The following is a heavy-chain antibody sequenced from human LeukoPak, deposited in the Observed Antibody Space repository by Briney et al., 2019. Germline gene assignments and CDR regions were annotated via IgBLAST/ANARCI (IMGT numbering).Heavy chain of an antibody. J-gene: IGHJ4*02. D-gene: IGHD2-2*02. CDR1: GGTFSSYA. Sequence: SVKVSCKASGGTFSSYAISWVRQAPGQGLEWMGGIIPIFGTANYAQKFQGRVTITTDESTSTAYMELSSLRSEDTAVYYCARTPCSSTSCHMYYFDYWGQGTLVTVSS. V-gene: IGHV1-69*05. CDR3: ARTPCSSTSCHMYYFDY. CDR2: IIPIFGTA.